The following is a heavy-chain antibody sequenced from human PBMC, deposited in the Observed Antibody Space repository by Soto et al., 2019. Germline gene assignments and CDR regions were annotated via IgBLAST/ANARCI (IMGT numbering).Heavy chain of an antibody. D-gene: IGHD3-22*01. Sequence: SVKVSCKASGGTLSSYAISLLRQAPGQGLEWMGWIIPIFGTANYAQKFQGRVTITADKSTSTAYMELSSLRSEDTAVYYCARDRAEYYYDSSGSTDAFDIWGQGTMVTVSS. CDR2: IIPIFGTA. CDR3: ARDRAEYYYDSSGSTDAFDI. CDR1: GGTLSSYA. V-gene: IGHV1-69*06. J-gene: IGHJ3*02.